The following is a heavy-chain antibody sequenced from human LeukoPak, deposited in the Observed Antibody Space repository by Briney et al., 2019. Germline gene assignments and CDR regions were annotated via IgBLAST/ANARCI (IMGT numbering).Heavy chain of an antibody. CDR1: GFTFSDHY. V-gene: IGHV3-72*01. J-gene: IGHJ4*02. Sequence: PGGSLRLSCAASGFTFSDHYMDWVRQAPGKGLEWVGRIRNKANRYTLEYAASVKGRITNSRDETKNLLYLQMNSLKTEDTAVYYCARVSQARYYFDYWGQGTLVTVSS. CDR3: ARVSQARYYFDY. D-gene: IGHD2/OR15-2a*01. CDR2: IRNKANRYTL.